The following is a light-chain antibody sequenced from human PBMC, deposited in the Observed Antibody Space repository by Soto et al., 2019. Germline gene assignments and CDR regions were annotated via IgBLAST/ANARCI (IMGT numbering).Light chain of an antibody. CDR1: SSDFGAYNY. CDR3: SSYAANNIHYV. Sequence: QSALTQPASVSGSPGQSITISCTGTSSDFGAYNYVSWYQHLPGKAPQLLLYDVSDRPSGVSDRFSASKSGNTASLTISGLQAEDEADYYCSSYAANNIHYVFGTGTKVTVL. V-gene: IGLV2-14*03. J-gene: IGLJ1*01. CDR2: DVS.